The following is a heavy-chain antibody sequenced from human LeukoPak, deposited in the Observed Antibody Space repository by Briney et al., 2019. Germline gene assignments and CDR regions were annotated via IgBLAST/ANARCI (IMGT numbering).Heavy chain of an antibody. J-gene: IGHJ3*02. V-gene: IGHV3-30-3*01. CDR2: ISYDGSNK. D-gene: IGHD3-22*01. CDR1: GFIFSSYA. Sequence: GGSLRLSCTASGFIFSSYAMHWVRQAPGKGLEWVAVISYDGSNKYYADSVKGRFTISRDNSKNTLFLQMISLRAEDTAVYYCARDRPHTMITLGARAEIWGQGTMVTVSS. CDR3: ARDRPHTMITLGARAEI.